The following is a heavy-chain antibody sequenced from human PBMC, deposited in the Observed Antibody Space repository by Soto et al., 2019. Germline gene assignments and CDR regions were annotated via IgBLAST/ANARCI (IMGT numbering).Heavy chain of an antibody. Sequence: QLQLQESGSGLVKPSQTLSLTCAVSGGSISSGGYSWSWIRQPPGKGLEWIGYIYHSGSTYYNPSLKSRVTISVDRSKNQFSLKLSSVTAADTAVYYCARTCITGTTKGWLDPWGQGTLVTVSS. V-gene: IGHV4-30-2*01. CDR2: IYHSGST. D-gene: IGHD1-7*01. CDR3: ARTCITGTTKGWLDP. CDR1: GGSISSGGYS. J-gene: IGHJ5*02.